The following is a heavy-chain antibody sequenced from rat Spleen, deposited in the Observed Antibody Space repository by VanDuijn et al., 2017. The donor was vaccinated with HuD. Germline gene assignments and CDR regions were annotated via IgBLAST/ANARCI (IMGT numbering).Heavy chain of an antibody. CDR1: GFTFSNYG. Sequence: EVQLVESGGGLVQPGRSLKLSCAASGFTFSNYGMAWVRQTPTKGLEWVASISTGGGNTYYRDSVKGRFTISRDNAKSTLSLQMDSLRSEDTATYYCASLTTEGNWFAYWGQGTLVTVSS. CDR3: ASLTTEGNWFAY. D-gene: IGHD1-11*01. J-gene: IGHJ3*01. V-gene: IGHV5S13*01. CDR2: ISTGGGNT.